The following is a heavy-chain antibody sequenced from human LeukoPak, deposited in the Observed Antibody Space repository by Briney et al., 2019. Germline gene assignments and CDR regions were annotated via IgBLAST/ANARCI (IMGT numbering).Heavy chain of an antibody. J-gene: IGHJ5*02. CDR1: GYTFTSYG. CDR3: AISGVVVPAVIHEVWFDP. CDR2: ISAYNGNT. D-gene: IGHD2-2*01. Sequence: GASVKVSCKASGYTFTSYGISWVRQAPGQGLEWMGWISAYNGNTNYAQKLQGRVTMTTDTSTSTAYMELRSLRSDDTAVYYCAISGVVVPAVIHEVWFDPWGQGTLVTVSS. V-gene: IGHV1-18*01.